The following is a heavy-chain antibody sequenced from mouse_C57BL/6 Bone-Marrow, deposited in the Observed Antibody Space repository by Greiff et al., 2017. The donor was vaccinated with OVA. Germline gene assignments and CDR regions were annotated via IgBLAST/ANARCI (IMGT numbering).Heavy chain of an antibody. D-gene: IGHD1-1*01. V-gene: IGHV1-64*01. CDR3: ARCGYYYGSSYGYFDV. Sequence: QVQLQQPGAELVKPGASVKLSCKASGCTFTSYWMHWVKQRPGQGLEWIGMIHPNSGSTNYNEKFKSKATLTVDKSSSTAYMQLSSLTSEDSAVYYCARCGYYYGSSYGYFDVWGTGTTVTVSS. CDR2: IHPNSGST. CDR1: GCTFTSYW. J-gene: IGHJ1*03.